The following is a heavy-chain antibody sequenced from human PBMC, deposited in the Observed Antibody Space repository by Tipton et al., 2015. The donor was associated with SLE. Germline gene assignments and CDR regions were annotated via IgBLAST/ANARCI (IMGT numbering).Heavy chain of an antibody. CDR2: IKAKTDGETT. D-gene: IGHD5-24*01. Sequence: SLRLSCAASGFTFSNAWLSWVRQAPGKGLEWVGRIKAKTDGETTHYAAPVKGRFIISRDDSKSMLYLHMNSLRAEDTAVYYCAKWAYRDGYSYPSDYFFDSWGQGTLVTVSS. CDR3: AKWAYRDGYSYPSDYFFDS. J-gene: IGHJ4*02. V-gene: IGHV3-15*06. CDR1: GFTFSNAW.